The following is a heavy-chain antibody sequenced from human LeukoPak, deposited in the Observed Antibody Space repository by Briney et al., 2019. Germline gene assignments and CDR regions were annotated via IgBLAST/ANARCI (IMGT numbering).Heavy chain of an antibody. J-gene: IGHJ4*02. CDR1: GFPISSSSYY. D-gene: IGHD6-19*01. CDR2: VYHSGTS. CDR3: ARRGALAGRYYFDY. Sequence: SETLSLTCTVSGFPISSSSYYWDWIRQPPGRGLEWIGSVYHSGTSYSNESLKSRVTISVDTSKSQLSLRLSTVTAADTAVYYCARRGALAGRYYFDYWGQGALATVSP. V-gene: IGHV4-39*01.